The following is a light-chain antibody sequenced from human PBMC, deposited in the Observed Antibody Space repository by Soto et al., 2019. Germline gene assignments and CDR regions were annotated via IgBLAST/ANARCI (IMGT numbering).Light chain of an antibody. CDR1: QSVSIN. CDR2: DAS. CDR3: QQRSNWPFST. V-gene: IGKV3-11*01. J-gene: IGKJ4*01. Sequence: EIVMTQSPATLSVSPGERATLSCRASQSVSINLAWYQPNPGQAPRLLIYDASNRATGIPARFSGSGSGTDFTLTISSLEPEDFAVYYCQQRSNWPFSTFGGGTKVDIK.